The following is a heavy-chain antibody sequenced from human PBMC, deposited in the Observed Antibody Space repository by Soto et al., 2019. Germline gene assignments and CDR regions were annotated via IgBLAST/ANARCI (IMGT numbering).Heavy chain of an antibody. CDR1: GGSFSGYY. CDR2: INHSRST. CDR3: ARDKITGLFDY. V-gene: IGHV4-34*01. D-gene: IGHD2-8*02. Sequence: SETLSLTCAVYGGSFSGYYWTWIRQPPGTGLEWIGEINHSRSTNYNPSLKSRVTISVDTSKNQFSLKLTSLTAADTAVYYCARDKITGLFDYWGQGTLVTVSS. J-gene: IGHJ4*02.